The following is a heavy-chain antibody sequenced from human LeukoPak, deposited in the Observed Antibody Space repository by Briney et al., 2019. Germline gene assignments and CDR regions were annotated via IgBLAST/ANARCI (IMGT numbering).Heavy chain of an antibody. V-gene: IGHV3-23*01. CDR1: GFTFTTYN. CDR2: ISGSGYST. J-gene: IGHJ4*02. Sequence: QPGGSLRLSCAASGFTFTTYNMNWVRQAPGKGLEWVSVISGSGYSTYYADSVKGRFTISRDNSKNTLYLQTNSLRAEDTAVYYCAKDYGDYAYYFHYWGQGTLVTVSS. CDR3: AKDYGDYAYYFHY. D-gene: IGHD4-17*01.